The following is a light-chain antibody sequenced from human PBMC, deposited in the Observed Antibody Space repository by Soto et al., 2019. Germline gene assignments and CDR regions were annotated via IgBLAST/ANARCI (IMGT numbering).Light chain of an antibody. CDR3: QQYYDWPIT. CDR1: QSVSSN. J-gene: IGKJ5*01. V-gene: IGKV3-15*01. CDR2: GAS. Sequence: EIVMTQSPATLSVSPGERATLSCRASQSVSSNLAWYQQKPGQAPRLLIYGASTRATGIPARFSGSGSGTEFTLTISSLQSEDFAVYYCQQYYDWPITFGQGTRLKIK.